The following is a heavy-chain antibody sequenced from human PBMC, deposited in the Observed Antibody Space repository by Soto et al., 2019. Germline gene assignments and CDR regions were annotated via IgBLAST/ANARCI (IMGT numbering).Heavy chain of an antibody. CDR1: GGSISSSSYY. CDR2: IYYSGST. J-gene: IGHJ4*02. CDR3: ARQSLSITMVRGVSGPSVATDY. V-gene: IGHV4-39*01. Sequence: PSETLSLTCTVSGGSISSSSYYWGWIRQPPGKGLEWIGSIYYSGSTYYNPSLKSRVTISVDTSKNQFSLKLSSVTAADTAVYYCARQSLSITMVRGVSGPSVATDYWGQGTLVTVSS. D-gene: IGHD3-10*01.